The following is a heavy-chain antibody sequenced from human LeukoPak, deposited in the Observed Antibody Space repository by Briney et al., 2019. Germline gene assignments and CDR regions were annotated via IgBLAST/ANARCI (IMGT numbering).Heavy chain of an antibody. J-gene: IGHJ5*02. V-gene: IGHV3-69-1*01. CDR2: IRTDGTI. Sequence: GGSLRLSCEASGFTSFDFPMNWVRKAPGKGLEWVSHIRTDGTITYADSVKGRFTISRDNAKNSLYLQMNSLRAEDTAVYYCARDLGHTVTTLWFDPWGQGTLVTVSS. CDR1: GFTSFDFP. D-gene: IGHD4-17*01. CDR3: ARDLGHTVTTLWFDP.